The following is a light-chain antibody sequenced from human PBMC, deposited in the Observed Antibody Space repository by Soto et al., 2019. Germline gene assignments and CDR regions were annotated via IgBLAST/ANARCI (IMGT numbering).Light chain of an antibody. CDR1: SSNIGAGYD. Sequence: QSVLTQPPSVSGTPGQRVTISCTGRSSNIGAGYDVHWYQQLPGTAPKLLIYGNSNRPSGVPDRFSGSKSGTSASLAITGLQAEDEADYYCQSYESSLSGWVFGGGTKLTVL. V-gene: IGLV1-40*01. J-gene: IGLJ3*02. CDR3: QSYESSLSGWV. CDR2: GNS.